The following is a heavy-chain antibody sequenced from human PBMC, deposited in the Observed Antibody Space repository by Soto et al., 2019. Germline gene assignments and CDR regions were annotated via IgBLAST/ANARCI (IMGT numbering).Heavy chain of an antibody. V-gene: IGHV1-3*01. CDR2: INAGSGNT. CDR3: ARDTETLGPRANDALDI. J-gene: IGHJ3*02. CDR1: GYTFSAYT. D-gene: IGHD3-3*02. Sequence: AAVKVSCKATGYTFSAYTMNWVRQAPGQSLEWMGWINAGSGNTKYSQNFQGRVSITRDTSASTVYMELTGLTSEDTAVYYCARDTETLGPRANDALDIWGQGTMVTVSS.